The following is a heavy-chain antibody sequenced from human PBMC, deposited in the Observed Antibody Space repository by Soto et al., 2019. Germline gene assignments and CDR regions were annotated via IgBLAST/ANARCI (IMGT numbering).Heavy chain of an antibody. CDR2: IIPILGIA. J-gene: IGHJ6*02. CDR1: GGTFSSYT. Sequence: GASVKVSCKASGGTFSSYTISWVRQAPGQGLEWMGRIIPILGIANYAQKFQGRVTITADKSTSTAYMELSGLRSEDTAVYYCARSNIEHSSSWEYYYYYGMDVWGQGTTVTVSS. CDR3: ARSNIEHSSSWEYYYYYGMDV. D-gene: IGHD6-13*01. V-gene: IGHV1-69*02.